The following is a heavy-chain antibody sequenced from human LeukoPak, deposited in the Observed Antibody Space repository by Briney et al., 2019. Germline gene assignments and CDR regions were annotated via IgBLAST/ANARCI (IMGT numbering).Heavy chain of an antibody. J-gene: IGHJ6*03. CDR2: INPNSGGT. CDR1: GYTFTGYY. Sequence: GASVKVSCKASGYTFTGYYMHWVRQAPGQGLEWMGWINPNSGGTNYAQKFQGRVTMTRDTSISTAYMELRRLRSDDTAVYYCATPVFHGSDPSLYYYYMDVWGKGTTVTISS. CDR3: ATPVFHGSDPSLYYYYMDV. V-gene: IGHV1-2*02. D-gene: IGHD3-10*01.